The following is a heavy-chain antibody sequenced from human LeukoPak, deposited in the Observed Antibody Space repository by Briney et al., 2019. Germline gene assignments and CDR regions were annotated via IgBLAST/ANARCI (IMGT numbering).Heavy chain of an antibody. Sequence: PGESLKISCKASGYSFTSYWIAWVRQMPGKGLEWMGLIYPDDFETRYSPSFQGQVTISADKSISTAFLQWSSLKASDTAIYYCARHGKLSASRNWFDPWGQGTLVTVSS. J-gene: IGHJ5*02. CDR2: IYPDDFET. CDR1: GYSFTSYW. CDR3: ARHGKLSASRNWFDP. V-gene: IGHV5-51*01. D-gene: IGHD1-26*01.